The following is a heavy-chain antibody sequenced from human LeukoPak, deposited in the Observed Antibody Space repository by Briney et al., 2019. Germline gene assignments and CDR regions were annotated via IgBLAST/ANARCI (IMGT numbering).Heavy chain of an antibody. CDR1: GFTFSSYE. CDR3: ASPGNSGSVFFDY. J-gene: IGHJ4*02. D-gene: IGHD6-19*01. Sequence: TGGSLRLSCAASGFTFSSYEMNWARQAPGKGLEWVSYISSSGSTIYYADSVTGRFTISRDNAKNSLYLQMNSLRAEDTAVYHCASPGNSGSVFFDYWGQGTLVTVSS. V-gene: IGHV3-48*03. CDR2: ISSSGSTI.